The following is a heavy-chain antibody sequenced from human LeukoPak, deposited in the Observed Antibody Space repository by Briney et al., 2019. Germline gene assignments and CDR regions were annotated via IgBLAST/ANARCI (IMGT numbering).Heavy chain of an antibody. CDR1: GGSISSGTYH. CDR2: IYTSGST. J-gene: IGHJ2*01. V-gene: IGHV4-61*02. Sequence: SQTLSLTCTVSGGSISSGTYHWSWIRQPAGKGLEWIGRIYTSGSTNYNPSLKSRVTISVDTSKNQFSLELTSVTAADTAAYYCARGPTYLYFDLWGRGTLVTVSS. CDR3: ARGPTYLYFDL.